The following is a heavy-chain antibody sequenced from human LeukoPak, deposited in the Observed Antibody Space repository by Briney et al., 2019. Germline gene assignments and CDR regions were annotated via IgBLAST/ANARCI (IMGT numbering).Heavy chain of an antibody. CDR2: IKQDGSEK. Sequence: QPGGSLRLSCAASGFTFSSYWMSWVRQAPGKGLEWVANIKQDGSEKYYVDSVKGRFTISRDNAKNSLYLQMNSLRAEDTAVFYCARERITMIVGNWFDPWGQGTLVTGSS. CDR3: ARERITMIVGNWFDP. D-gene: IGHD3-22*01. V-gene: IGHV3-7*01. J-gene: IGHJ5*02. CDR1: GFTFSSYW.